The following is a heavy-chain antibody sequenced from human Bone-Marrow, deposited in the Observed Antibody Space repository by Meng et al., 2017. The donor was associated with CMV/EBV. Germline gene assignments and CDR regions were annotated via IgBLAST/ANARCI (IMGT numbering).Heavy chain of an antibody. V-gene: IGHV1-69*05. J-gene: IGHJ4*02. CDR1: TFRSYV. D-gene: IGHD3-22*01. CDR3: ARFARITMIVVVINPADY. Sequence: TFRSYVISWVRQATGQGLEWMGGINPIFGTANYAQKCKGRVTITTDESTSTAYMELSSLRSGDTAVYYCARFARITMIVVVINPADYWGQGTLVTVSS. CDR2: INPIFGTA.